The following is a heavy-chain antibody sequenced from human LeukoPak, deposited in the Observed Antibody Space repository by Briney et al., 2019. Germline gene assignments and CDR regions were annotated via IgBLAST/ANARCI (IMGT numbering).Heavy chain of an antibody. CDR1: GFTFSSYA. D-gene: IGHD2-2*01. J-gene: IGHJ4*02. CDR2: ISYDGSNK. V-gene: IGHV3-30*04. CDR3: AKDRRDYCSSTSCYELGY. Sequence: GGSLRLSCAASGFTFSSYAMHWVRQAPGKGLEWVAVISYDGSNKYYADSVKGRFTISRDNSKNTLYLQMNSLRAEDTAVYYCAKDRRDYCSSTSCYELGYWGQGTLVTVSS.